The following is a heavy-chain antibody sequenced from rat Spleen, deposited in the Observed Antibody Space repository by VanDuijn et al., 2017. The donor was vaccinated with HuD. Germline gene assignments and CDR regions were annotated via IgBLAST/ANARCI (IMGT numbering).Heavy chain of an antibody. CDR3: TTYSDYATSPFAS. J-gene: IGHJ3*01. Sequence: EVHLVETGGGLVLPGRSLKLSCVASGFTFNDYWMTWIRQAPGKGLEWVASITNASGGTHYPDSVKGRFTISRDIAKSTLYLQMNNLRSEDTATYYCTTYSDYATSPFASWGRGALVTVSS. V-gene: IGHV5-31*01. CDR2: ITNASGGT. D-gene: IGHD1-6*01. CDR1: GFTFNDYW.